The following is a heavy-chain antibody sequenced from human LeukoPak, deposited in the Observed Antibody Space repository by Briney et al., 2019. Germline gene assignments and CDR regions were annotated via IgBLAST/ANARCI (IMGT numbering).Heavy chain of an antibody. CDR1: GGTFISYA. V-gene: IGHV1-69*05. Sequence: SVKVSFKASGGTFISYAISWVRQAPGQGLEWMGGIIPIFGTANYAQKFQGRVTITTDESTSTAYMELSSLRSEDTAVYYCAREHCSSTSCYGGFGYWGQGTLVTVSS. J-gene: IGHJ4*02. CDR2: IIPIFGTA. D-gene: IGHD2-2*01. CDR3: AREHCSSTSCYGGFGY.